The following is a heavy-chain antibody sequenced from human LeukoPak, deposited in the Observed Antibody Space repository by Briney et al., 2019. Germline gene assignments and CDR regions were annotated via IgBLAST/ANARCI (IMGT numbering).Heavy chain of an antibody. CDR1: GLTFSYST. V-gene: IGHV3-21*01. Sequence: GGSLRLSCVASGLTFSYSTMNWVRQAPGKGLEWVSSISGRGTYIYYADSVKGRFTISRDNANNSLFLQMNSLRPDDTAVYYCAHGASHSPPYDPWGQGTLVTVSS. J-gene: IGHJ5*02. CDR3: AHGASHSPPYDP. CDR2: ISGRGTYI.